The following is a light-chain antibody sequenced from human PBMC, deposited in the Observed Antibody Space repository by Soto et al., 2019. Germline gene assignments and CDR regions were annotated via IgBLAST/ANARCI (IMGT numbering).Light chain of an antibody. V-gene: IGKV3-11*01. CDR2: DAS. CDR3: QQRSNWPVT. J-gene: IGKJ5*01. CDR1: QSVSSY. Sequence: EIVLTQPPATLSLSPGERATLSCRASQSVSSYLAWYQQKPGQAPRLLIYDASNRATGIPARFSGSGSGTDFTLTISSLEPKDFAVYYCQQRSNWPVTFGQGTRLEIK.